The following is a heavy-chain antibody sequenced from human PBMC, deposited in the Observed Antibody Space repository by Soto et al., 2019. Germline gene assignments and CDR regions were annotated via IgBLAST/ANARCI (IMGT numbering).Heavy chain of an antibody. CDR3: AREGYGSGSQLYYYYGMDV. Sequence: SDTLSLTYGISGGSFSVYYWGWIRQPPGKGLEWIGEINHSGSTNYNPSLKSRVTISVDTSKNLFSLKLSSVTAADTAVYYCAREGYGSGSQLYYYYGMDVWGQGTTVT. CDR2: INHSGST. J-gene: IGHJ6*02. D-gene: IGHD3-10*01. CDR1: GGSFSVYY. V-gene: IGHV4-34*01.